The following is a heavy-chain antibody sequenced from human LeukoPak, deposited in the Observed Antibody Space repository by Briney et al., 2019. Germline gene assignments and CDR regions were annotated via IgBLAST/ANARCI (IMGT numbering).Heavy chain of an antibody. J-gene: IGHJ4*02. V-gene: IGHV3-30*15. CDR2: TSYDGDKK. CDR3: ARSSYDYGGIEGPFDY. D-gene: IGHD4-23*01. Sequence: GRSLRLSCAASGFTLTYYVMHWVRQAPGKGLEWVAVTSYDGDKKYYADSVKGRFTISRDSSKNTLYLQMSSLRAEDTAVYYCARSSYDYGGIEGPFDYWGQGTLVTVSS. CDR1: GFTLTYYV.